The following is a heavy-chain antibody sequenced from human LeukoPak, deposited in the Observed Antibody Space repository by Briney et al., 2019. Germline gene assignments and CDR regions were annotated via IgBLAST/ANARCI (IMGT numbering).Heavy chain of an antibody. V-gene: IGHV3-7*05. CDR1: GFTFSAYE. J-gene: IGHJ3*02. Sequence: GGSLRLSCAASGFTFSAYEMTWVRQAPGKGLEWVATIKKDGSQKEYVDSMKGRLTISRDNAKNSLYLQMNSLRAEDTAMYYCARDPTVSNFHDAFDIWGQGTMVTVSS. CDR2: IKKDGSQK. CDR3: ARDPTVSNFHDAFDI. D-gene: IGHD4-17*01.